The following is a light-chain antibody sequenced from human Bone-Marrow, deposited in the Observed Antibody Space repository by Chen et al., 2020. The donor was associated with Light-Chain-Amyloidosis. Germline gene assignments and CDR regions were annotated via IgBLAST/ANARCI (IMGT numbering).Light chain of an antibody. CDR3: MQTLQTPIT. CDR1: QSLLHSSGHYF. V-gene: IGKV2-28*01. CDR2: LGS. J-gene: IGKJ5*01. Sequence: DIVMTQSPLSLPVTPGEPASISCRSSQSLLHSSGHYFLDGYVQKPGQSPQVLIYLGSNRASGVPDRFSGSGSGTDFTLKINKVEAEDVGVYYCMQTLQTPITFGQGTRLEIK.